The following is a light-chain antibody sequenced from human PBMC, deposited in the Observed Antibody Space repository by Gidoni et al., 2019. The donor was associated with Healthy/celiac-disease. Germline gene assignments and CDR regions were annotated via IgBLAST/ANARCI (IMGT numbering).Light chain of an antibody. CDR1: QSVSSN. Sequence: VMTHSPATLSVSPGERATLSCRASQSVSSNLAWYQQKPGQAPRLLIYGASTRATGIPARFSGSGSGTEFTLTISSLQSEDFAIYYCQQYNNWPKWTFGQGTKVEIK. V-gene: IGKV3-15*01. CDR3: QQYNNWPKWT. CDR2: GAS. J-gene: IGKJ1*01.